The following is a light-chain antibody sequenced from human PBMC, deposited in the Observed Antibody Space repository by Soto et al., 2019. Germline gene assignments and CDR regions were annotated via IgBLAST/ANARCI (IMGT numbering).Light chain of an antibody. CDR2: AAS. CDR3: LQDYNYPLLG. Sequence: AIQMTQSPSSLSASVGDRVTITCRASQGIRNDLGWYQQKSGKAPKLLIYAASSLQSGVPSRFSGSGSGTDFTLTISSLQPEDFATYYCLQDYNYPLLGFGGGTKVDIK. CDR1: QGIRND. J-gene: IGKJ4*01. V-gene: IGKV1-6*01.